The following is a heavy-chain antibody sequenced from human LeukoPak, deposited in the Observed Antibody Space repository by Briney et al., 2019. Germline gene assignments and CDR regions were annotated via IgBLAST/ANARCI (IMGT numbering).Heavy chain of an antibody. CDR1: GGSFSGYY. V-gene: IGHV4-34*01. D-gene: IGHD2-2*01. CDR2: INHSGST. J-gene: IGHJ6*03. CDR3: ARGAVAVPAASAYYYYYMDV. Sequence: PSETLSLTCAVYGGSFSGYYWSWIRQPPGKGLEWIGEINHSGSTNYNPSLKSRVTISVDTSKNQFSLKLSSVTAAGTAVYYCARGAVAVPAASAYYYYYMDVWGKGTTGTVSS.